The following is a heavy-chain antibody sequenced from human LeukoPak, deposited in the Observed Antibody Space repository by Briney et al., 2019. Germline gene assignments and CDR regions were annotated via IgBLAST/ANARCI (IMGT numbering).Heavy chain of an antibody. CDR3: AREGRITIFGVVTTYFDY. J-gene: IGHJ4*02. CDR1: GGSISSYY. Sequence: PSETLSLTCTVSGGSISSYYWSWIRQPPGKGLEWIGYIYYSGSTNYNPSLKSRVTISVDTSKNQFSLKLSSVTAADTAVYYCAREGRITIFGVVTTYFDYWGQGTLVTVSS. CDR2: IYYSGST. V-gene: IGHV4-59*01. D-gene: IGHD3-3*01.